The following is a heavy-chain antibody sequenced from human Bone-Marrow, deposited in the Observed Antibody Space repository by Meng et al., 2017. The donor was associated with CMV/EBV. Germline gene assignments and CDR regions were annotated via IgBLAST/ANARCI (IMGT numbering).Heavy chain of an antibody. Sequence: ARSWVRQAPGKGLEGVSAIRGSGGSTYYADSVKGRFTISRDNSKNTLYLQMNSLRAEDTAVYYCAKDVRKGYCSSTSCYYLVWYFDLWGRGTLVTVSS. V-gene: IGHV3-23*01. CDR1: A. J-gene: IGHJ2*01. D-gene: IGHD2-2*01. CDR2: IRGSGGST. CDR3: AKDVRKGYCSSTSCYYLVWYFDL.